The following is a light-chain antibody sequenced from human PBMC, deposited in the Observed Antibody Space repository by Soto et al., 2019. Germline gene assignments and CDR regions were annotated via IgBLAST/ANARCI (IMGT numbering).Light chain of an antibody. CDR1: SSNIGNNY. V-gene: IGLV1-51*01. CDR3: GTWDNSLSGVV. CDR2: YNN. Sequence: QAVVTQPPSVSAAPGQKVTISCSGSSSNIGNNYVSWYQQLPGTVPKLLIYYNNNRPSGIPDRFSGSKSGTSATLGISGLQTGDEADYYCGTWDNSLSGVVFGGGTKLTVL. J-gene: IGLJ2*01.